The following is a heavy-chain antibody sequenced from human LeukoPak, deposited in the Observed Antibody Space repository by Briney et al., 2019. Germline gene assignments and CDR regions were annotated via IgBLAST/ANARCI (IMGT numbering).Heavy chain of an antibody. CDR3: ARDHRIAAAGTPDY. V-gene: IGHV1-18*01. J-gene: IGHJ4*02. CDR2: ISAYNGNT. CDR1: GYTFTSYG. D-gene: IGHD6-13*01. Sequence: ASVKVSCKASGYTFTSYGISWVRQAPGQGLEWMGWISAYNGNTNYAQKLQGRVTMTTDTSTSTAYMELRSLRSDDTAVYYCARDHRIAAAGTPDYWGQGTLVTVSS.